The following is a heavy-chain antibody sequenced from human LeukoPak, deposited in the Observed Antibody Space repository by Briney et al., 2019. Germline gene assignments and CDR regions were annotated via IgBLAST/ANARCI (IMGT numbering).Heavy chain of an antibody. D-gene: IGHD3-16*01. V-gene: IGHV3-30*04. J-gene: IGHJ6*03. CDR1: GFSFSTYD. Sequence: GGSLRLSCLASGFSFSTYDIHWVRQAPGKGLEWVAVISTDGRTKSYTDSVKGRFTISRDNSMDTLYLQMNSLRPEDTAVYYCARDMLLGRPDYMDVWGKGTTATVSS. CDR3: ARDMLLGRPDYMDV. CDR2: ISTDGRTK.